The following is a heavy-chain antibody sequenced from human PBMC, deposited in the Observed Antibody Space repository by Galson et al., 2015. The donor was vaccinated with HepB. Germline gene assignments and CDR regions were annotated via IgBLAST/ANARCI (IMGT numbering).Heavy chain of an antibody. D-gene: IGHD6-13*01. V-gene: IGHV3-7*01. CDR1: GFTFSSYW. J-gene: IGHJ4*02. CDR2: IKQDGSEK. Sequence: SLRLSCAASGFTFSSYWMSWVRQAPGKGLEWVANIKQDGSEKYYVDSVKGRFTISRDNAKNSPYLQMNSLRAEDTAVYYCARDLYSSSWPKIIYYFDYWGQGTLVTVSS. CDR3: ARDLYSSSWPKIIYYFDY.